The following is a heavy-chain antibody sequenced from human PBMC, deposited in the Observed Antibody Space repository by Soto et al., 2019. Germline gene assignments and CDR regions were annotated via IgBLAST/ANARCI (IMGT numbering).Heavy chain of an antibody. CDR1: GFTFSSYG. V-gene: IGHV3-33*01. CDR3: ARESGSYSYYYGMDV. CDR2: IWYDGSNK. D-gene: IGHD1-26*01. Sequence: GGSLRLSCAASGFTFSSYGMHWVRQAPGKGLEWVAVIWYDGSNKYYADSVKGRFTISRDNSKNTLYLQMNSLRAEDTAVYYCARESGSYSYYYGMDVWGQGTTVTVSS. J-gene: IGHJ6*02.